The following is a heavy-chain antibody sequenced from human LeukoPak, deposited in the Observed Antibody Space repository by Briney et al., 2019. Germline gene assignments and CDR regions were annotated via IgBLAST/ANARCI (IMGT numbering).Heavy chain of an antibody. J-gene: IGHJ4*02. CDR2: IYSSDNT. V-gene: IGHV4-4*07. CDR3: ARGFVPDGMAPYHYMDV. D-gene: IGHD6-13*01. CDR1: GGSINNYY. Sequence: PSETLSLTCTVSGGSINNYYWTWIRQPAGKGLEWIGRIYSSDNTIYNPSLRGRVTMSLDTSKSQFSLKVTSVTAADTAVYFCARGFVPDGMAPYHYMDVWGQGTLVTVSS.